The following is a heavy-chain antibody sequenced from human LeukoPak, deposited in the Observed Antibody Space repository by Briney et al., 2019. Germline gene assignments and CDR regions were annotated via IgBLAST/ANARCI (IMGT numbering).Heavy chain of an antibody. Sequence: PSETLSFTGTVSGGSISSGGYYWSWIRQHTGKGLEWIGYIYYSGSTYYNPSLKSRVTISVDTSKNQFSLKLSSVTAADTAVYYCARGSGYDVDYWGQGTLVTVSS. D-gene: IGHD5-12*01. V-gene: IGHV4-31*03. CDR1: GGSISSGGYY. J-gene: IGHJ4*02. CDR2: IYYSGST. CDR3: ARGSGYDVDY.